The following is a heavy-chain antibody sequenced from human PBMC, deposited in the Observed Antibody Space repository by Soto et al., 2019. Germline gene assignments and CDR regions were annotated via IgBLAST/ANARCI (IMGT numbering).Heavy chain of an antibody. CDR2: ISSSSSYT. V-gene: IGHV3-11*06. J-gene: IGHJ4*02. CDR3: ARSPLYCSSTSCYFDY. CDR1: GFTFSDYY. D-gene: IGHD2-2*01. Sequence: GGSLRLSCAASGFTFSDYYMSWIRQAPGNGLEWVSYISSSSSYTNYADSVKGRFTISRDNAKNSLYLQMNSLRAEDTAVYYCARSPLYCSSTSCYFDYWGQGTLVTVSS.